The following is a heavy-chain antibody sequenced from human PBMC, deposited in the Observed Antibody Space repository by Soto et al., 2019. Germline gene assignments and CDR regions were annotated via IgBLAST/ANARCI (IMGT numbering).Heavy chain of an antibody. V-gene: IGHV1-46*01. CDR3: AREENCSDGICYSDDFAR. D-gene: IGHD2-15*01. J-gene: IGHJ6*03. CDR1: GYIFTAYS. Sequence: ASLKVSCKASGYIFTAYSMHWVRQAPGQGLEWMGVVNPSGGSTNYAQKFQGRITMTRDTSTSTVYMDLSSLTSEDTAVYYCAREENCSDGICYSDDFARWGKGTMALSP. CDR2: VNPSGGST.